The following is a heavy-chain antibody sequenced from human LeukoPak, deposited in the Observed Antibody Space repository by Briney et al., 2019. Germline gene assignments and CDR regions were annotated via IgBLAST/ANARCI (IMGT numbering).Heavy chain of an antibody. CDR2: ISYDGSNK. CDR1: GFTFSSYG. Sequence: GRSLRLSCAASGFTFSSYGMHWVRQAPGKGLEWVAVISYDGSNKYYADSVKGRFTISRDNSKNTLYLQMNSLRAEDTAVYYCAKDRLLWFGELPRYYYYMDVWGKGTTVTVSS. V-gene: IGHV3-30*18. D-gene: IGHD3-10*01. CDR3: AKDRLLWFGELPRYYYYMDV. J-gene: IGHJ6*03.